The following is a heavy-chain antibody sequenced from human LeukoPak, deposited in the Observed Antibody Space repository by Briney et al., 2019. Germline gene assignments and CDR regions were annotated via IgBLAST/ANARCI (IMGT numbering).Heavy chain of an antibody. CDR1: GFTFSSYS. V-gene: IGHV3-21*01. J-gene: IGHJ4*02. CDR2: ISSSSSYI. CDR3: ARAISRLDYGDYGDFDY. Sequence: PGGSLRLSCAASGFTFSSYSMNWVRQAPGKGLEWVSSISSSSSYIYYADSVKGRFTISRDNAKNSLYLQMNSLRAEDTAVYYCARAISRLDYGDYGDFDYWGQGTLVTVSS. D-gene: IGHD4-17*01.